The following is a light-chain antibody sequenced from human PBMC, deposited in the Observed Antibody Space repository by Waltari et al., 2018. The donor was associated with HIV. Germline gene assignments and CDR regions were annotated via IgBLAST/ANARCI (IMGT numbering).Light chain of an antibody. CDR1: QDIDDF. CDR2: AAS. Sequence: DIQMTQSPSSLSASVGDSVTITCRASQDIDDFLTWFQHKPGKAPKSLIYAASFLQSGVPSRFRVRGSGTDFTLTIDNLQPEDFATYYCQQYKSYPLTFGGGTKVEMK. J-gene: IGKJ4*01. CDR3: QQYKSYPLT. V-gene: IGKV1-16*01.